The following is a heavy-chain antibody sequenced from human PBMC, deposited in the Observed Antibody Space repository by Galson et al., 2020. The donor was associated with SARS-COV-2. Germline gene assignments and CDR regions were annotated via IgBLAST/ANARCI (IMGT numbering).Heavy chain of an antibody. CDR2: IPYDGTNK. Sequence: GGSLRLSCAPSGFTFSNYGMHWVRQAPGKGLEWVAVIPYDGTNKYSADAVMGRFTISRDNSKSTLYLQMNSLRVEDTAVYYCAKALGFYHESTVTGYWGQGTLVTVSS. V-gene: IGHV3-30*18. CDR1: GFTFSNYG. J-gene: IGHJ4*02. D-gene: IGHD2-8*02. CDR3: AKALGFYHESTVTGY.